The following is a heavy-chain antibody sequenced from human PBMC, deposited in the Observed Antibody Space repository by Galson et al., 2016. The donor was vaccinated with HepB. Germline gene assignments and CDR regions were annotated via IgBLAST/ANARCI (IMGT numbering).Heavy chain of an antibody. CDR1: GFTVSSNY. D-gene: IGHD3-9*01. CDR2: IYSGGTT. J-gene: IGHJ4*02. CDR3: ARGHYDILTGYYGALDY. Sequence: SLRLSCAASGFTVSSNYMSWVRQAPGKGLEWVSVIYSGGTTYYADSVKGRFTISRDNSKNTLYLQLNSLRAEDTAVYYCARGHYDILTGYYGALDYWGQGTLVTVSS. V-gene: IGHV3-53*01.